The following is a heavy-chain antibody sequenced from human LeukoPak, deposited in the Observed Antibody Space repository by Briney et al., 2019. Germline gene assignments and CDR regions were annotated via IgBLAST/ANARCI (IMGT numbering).Heavy chain of an antibody. Sequence: PGGSLRLSCAASGFTFSSYGMHWVRQAPGKGLEWVAVISYDGSNKYYADSVKGRFTISRDNSKNTLYLQMNSLRAEDTAVYYCAKDTYYYDSSGYSDGDYWGQGTLVTVSS. V-gene: IGHV3-30*18. CDR2: ISYDGSNK. D-gene: IGHD3-22*01. J-gene: IGHJ4*02. CDR1: GFTFSSYG. CDR3: AKDTYYYDSSGYSDGDY.